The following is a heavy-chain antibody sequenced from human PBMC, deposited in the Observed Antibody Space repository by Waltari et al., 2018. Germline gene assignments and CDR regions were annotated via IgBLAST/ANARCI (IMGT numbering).Heavy chain of an antibody. CDR2: ISGSSRGI. CDR3: AKEKLSAGGDPYYFEY. V-gene: IGHV3-23*01. D-gene: IGHD2-21*02. Sequence: EVQLLESGGGLVQPGGSLRLSCAASGFTSGDYAMSWVRQAPGKGLQWVSSISGSSRGIYYADSVKGRFIISRDNSQSMVYLEMNSLRAEDTAVYFCAKEKLSAGGDPYYFEYWGQGTLVTVSS. J-gene: IGHJ4*02. CDR1: GFTSGDYA.